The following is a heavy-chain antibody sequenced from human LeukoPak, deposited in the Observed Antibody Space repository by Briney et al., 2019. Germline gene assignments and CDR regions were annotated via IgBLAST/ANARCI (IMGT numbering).Heavy chain of an antibody. Sequence: SGPTLVNPTQTRTLTCTFSGFSLSTGGVGVGWIRQPPGKALEWLALPYWNDDKRYSPCLKSRLTITKDTSKNQVVLTTTNMDPVHTATYYCARGTIDYYDSSGYPDYWGQGTLVTVSS. D-gene: IGHD3-22*01. V-gene: IGHV2-5*01. CDR1: GFSLSTGGVG. CDR3: ARGTIDYYDSSGYPDY. CDR2: PYWNDDK. J-gene: IGHJ4*02.